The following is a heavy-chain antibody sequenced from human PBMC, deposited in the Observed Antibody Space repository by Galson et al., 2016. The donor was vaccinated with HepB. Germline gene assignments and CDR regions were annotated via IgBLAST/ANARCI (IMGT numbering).Heavy chain of an antibody. CDR3: ARDRAMYDYYGMDV. Sequence: KGLEWVGFIRIKAYGGTTEYAASVKGRFTISRDDSKSIAYLQMNSLRTEDKAMYYCARDRAMYDYYGMDVWGQGTTVTVSS. D-gene: IGHD5-24*01. CDR2: IRIKAYGGTT. J-gene: IGHJ6*02. V-gene: IGHV3-49*02.